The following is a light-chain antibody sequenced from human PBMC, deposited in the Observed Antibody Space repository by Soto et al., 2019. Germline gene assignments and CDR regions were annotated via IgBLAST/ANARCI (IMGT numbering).Light chain of an antibody. Sequence: EIVLTQSPGTLSLSPGDRATLSCRASQSVWSSYLAWYQQKPGQAPRLLIYAASRRAPGIPDRFSGDGSGTEFTLTISRLESEDFAVYYCHQYVGSPQTFGQGTKLEIK. V-gene: IGKV3-20*01. CDR2: AAS. CDR1: QSVWSSY. CDR3: HQYVGSPQT. J-gene: IGKJ2*01.